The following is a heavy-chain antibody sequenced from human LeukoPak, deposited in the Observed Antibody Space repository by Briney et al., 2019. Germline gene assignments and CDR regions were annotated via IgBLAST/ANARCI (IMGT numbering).Heavy chain of an antibody. Sequence: SETLSLTCTVSGGSISSSSYYWGWIRQPPGKGLEWIGSIYYSGSTYYNPSLKSRVTISVDTSKNQFSLKLSSVTAADTAVYYCASFNSFVSHMAHYGSGSYWAAFDIWGQGTMVTVSS. CDR1: GGSISSSSYY. CDR3: ASFNSFVSHMAHYGSGSYWAAFDI. D-gene: IGHD3-10*01. J-gene: IGHJ3*02. V-gene: IGHV4-39*07. CDR2: IYYSGST.